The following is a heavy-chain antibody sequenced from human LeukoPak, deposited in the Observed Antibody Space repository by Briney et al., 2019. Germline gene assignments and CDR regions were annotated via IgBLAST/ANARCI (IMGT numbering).Heavy chain of an antibody. D-gene: IGHD2-2*01. CDR3: ARHQGRYCSSTSCYAFDI. CDR1: GGSISSYY. J-gene: IGHJ3*02. CDR2: IYYSGST. Sequence: KPSETLSLTCTVSGGSISSYYWSWIRQPPGKGLEWVGYIYYSGSTNYNPSLKSRVTTSVDTSKNQFSMKLSSVSAEDTVLYYCARHQGRYCSSTSCYAFDIWGQGTMVTVSS. V-gene: IGHV4-59*08.